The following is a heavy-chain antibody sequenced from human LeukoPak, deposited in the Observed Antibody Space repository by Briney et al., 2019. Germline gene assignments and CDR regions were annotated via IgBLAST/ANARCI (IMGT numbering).Heavy chain of an antibody. CDR1: GYTFTGYY. J-gene: IGHJ4*02. V-gene: IGHV1-2*02. Sequence: ASVKVSCKASGYTFTGYYMHWVRQAPGQGLERMGWINPNSGGTNYAQKFQGRVTMTRDTSISTAYMELSRLRSDDTAVYYCAREGYSSGWYAYWGQGTLVTVSS. CDR2: INPNSGGT. CDR3: AREGYSSGWYAY. D-gene: IGHD6-19*01.